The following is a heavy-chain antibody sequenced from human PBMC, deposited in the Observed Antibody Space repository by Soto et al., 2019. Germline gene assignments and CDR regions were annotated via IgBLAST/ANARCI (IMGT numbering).Heavy chain of an antibody. CDR3: ARHSDFWSGYYMGV. CDR2: IYYSGST. J-gene: IGHJ6*03. CDR1: GGSISSYY. Sequence: SETLSLTCTVSGGSISSYYWSWIRQPPGKGLEWIGYIYYSGSTNYNPSLKSRVTISVDTSKNQFPLKLSSVTAADTAVYYCARHSDFWSGYYMGVWGKGTTVTVSS. D-gene: IGHD3-3*01. V-gene: IGHV4-59*08.